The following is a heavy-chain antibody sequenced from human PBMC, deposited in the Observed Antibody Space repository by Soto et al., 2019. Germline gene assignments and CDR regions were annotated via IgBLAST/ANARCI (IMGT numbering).Heavy chain of an antibody. CDR1: GYTFTSYA. CDR2: INAGNGNT. J-gene: IGHJ4*02. Sequence: QVQLVQSGAEVKKPGASVKVSCKASGYTFTSYAMHWVRQAPGQRLEWMGWINAGNGNTKYSQKFQGRVTITRDPSASTAYMELSSLRSEDTAVYYCARVGGIAVDDYWGQGTLVTVSS. V-gene: IGHV1-3*01. CDR3: ARVGGIAVDDY. D-gene: IGHD6-19*01.